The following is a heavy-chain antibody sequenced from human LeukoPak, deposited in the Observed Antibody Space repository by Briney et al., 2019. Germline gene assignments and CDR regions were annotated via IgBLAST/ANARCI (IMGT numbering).Heavy chain of an antibody. J-gene: IGHJ5*02. D-gene: IGHD3-22*01. Sequence: SSETLSLTCTVSGGSISSDYWSWIRQPPGKGLEWIGYIYTSRSINYNPSLKSRVTISLDTSKNQVSLKLSSVTAADTAVYYCARHGGGYDTSGYYYYWFEPWGQGTLVTVSS. CDR2: IYTSRSI. V-gene: IGHV4-4*09. CDR3: ARHGGGYDTSGYYYYWFEP. CDR1: GGSISSDY.